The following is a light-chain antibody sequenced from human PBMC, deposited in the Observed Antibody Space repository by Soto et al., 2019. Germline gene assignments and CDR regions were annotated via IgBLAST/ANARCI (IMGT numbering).Light chain of an antibody. CDR1: SSDIGGYKY. J-gene: IGLJ1*01. V-gene: IGLV2-8*01. CDR3: SSFAGSNNFPYV. Sequence: QSALAQPASVSGSPGQSITISCTGTSSDIGGYKYVSWYQQYPGKAPKLIIFEINKRPSGVPDRFSGSKSGNTASLTVSGLQAEDEADYYCSSFAGSNNFPYVFGTGTKVTV. CDR2: EIN.